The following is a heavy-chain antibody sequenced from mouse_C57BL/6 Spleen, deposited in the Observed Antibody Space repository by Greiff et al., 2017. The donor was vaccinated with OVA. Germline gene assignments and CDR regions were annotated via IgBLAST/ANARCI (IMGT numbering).Heavy chain of an antibody. Sequence: EVKLMESGGGLVKPGGSLKLSCAASGFTFSSYAMSWVRQTPEKRLEWVATISAGGSYTYYPDNVKGRFTISRDNAKNNLYLQMSHLKSEDTAMYYCARYREAPYDYWGQGTTLTVAS. CDR2: ISAGGSYT. CDR3: ARYREAPYDY. V-gene: IGHV5-4*03. CDR1: GFTFSSYA. J-gene: IGHJ2*01.